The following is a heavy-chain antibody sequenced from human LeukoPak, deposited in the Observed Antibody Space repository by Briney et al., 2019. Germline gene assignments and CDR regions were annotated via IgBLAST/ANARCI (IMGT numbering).Heavy chain of an antibody. CDR1: GDSISSGSYY. V-gene: IGHV4-61*02. J-gene: IGHJ5*02. CDR3: ARKTYCSGGRCYGENWFDP. CDR2: MHTSGGT. D-gene: IGHD2-15*01. Sequence: SQTLSLTCTVSGDSISSGSYYWSWIRQPAGKGLEWIGRMHTSGGTDYNPSLKSRVTISINTSKNEISLILRSVTAADTAVYYCARKTYCSGGRCYGENWFDPWGQGILVTVSS.